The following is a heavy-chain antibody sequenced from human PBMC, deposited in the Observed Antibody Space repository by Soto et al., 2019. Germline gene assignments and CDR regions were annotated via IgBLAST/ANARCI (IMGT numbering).Heavy chain of an antibody. D-gene: IGHD3-22*01. Sequence: GPEVKMPGASVKVSCKTSGYNFTAYGLAWLRQAPGQRPEWMGWVGTNNHNTNYAEKFQGRVTMTTDTSTATTYMELRSLRSDDTAVYYCARELNTDSSAYYSFAYWGQGTLVTVSS. J-gene: IGHJ4*02. CDR2: VGTNNHNT. CDR1: GYNFTAYG. CDR3: ARELNTDSSAYYSFAY. V-gene: IGHV1-18*01.